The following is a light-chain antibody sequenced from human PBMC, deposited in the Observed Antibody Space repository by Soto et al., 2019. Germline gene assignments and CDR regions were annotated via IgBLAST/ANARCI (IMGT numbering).Light chain of an antibody. CDR3: QSYDSSLSGRYV. CDR1: SSNIGAGYD. J-gene: IGLJ1*01. V-gene: IGLV1-40*01. Sequence: QSVLTQPPSVSGAPGQRVTISCTGSSSNIGAGYDVHWYQQLPGTAPKRLIYGNSNRPSGVPDRFSGSKSGTSASLAITGLQAEDEADYYCQSYDSSLSGRYVFGTGTKLTVL. CDR2: GNS.